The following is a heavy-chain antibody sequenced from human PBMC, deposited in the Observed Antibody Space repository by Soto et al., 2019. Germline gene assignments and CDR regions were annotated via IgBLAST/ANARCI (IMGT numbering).Heavy chain of an antibody. Sequence: GGSLRLSCAASGFTFSSYGMHWVRQAPGKGLEWVAVIWYDGSNKYYADSVKGRFTISRDNSKNTLYLQMNSLRAEDTAVYYCARAIERRVNYYYGMDVWGQGTTVTVSS. CDR2: IWYDGSNK. CDR1: GFTFSSYG. J-gene: IGHJ6*02. CDR3: ARAIERRVNYYYGMDV. V-gene: IGHV3-33*01. D-gene: IGHD3-10*01.